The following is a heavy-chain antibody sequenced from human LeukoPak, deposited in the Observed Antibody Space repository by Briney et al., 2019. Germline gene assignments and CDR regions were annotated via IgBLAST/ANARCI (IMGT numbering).Heavy chain of an antibody. D-gene: IGHD5-12*01. V-gene: IGHV3-21*01. Sequence: GGSLRLSCAASGFTFSSYSMNWVRQAPGKGLEWVSSISSSSSYIYYADSVKGRFTISRDNAKNSLYLQMNSLRAEDTAVYYCARDAGSGYDYWWFDPWGQGNLVTVSS. CDR3: ARDAGSGYDYWWFDP. CDR1: GFTFSSYS. CDR2: ISSSSSYI. J-gene: IGHJ5*02.